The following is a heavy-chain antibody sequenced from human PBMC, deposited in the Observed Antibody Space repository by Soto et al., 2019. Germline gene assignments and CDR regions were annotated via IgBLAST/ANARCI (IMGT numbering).Heavy chain of an antibody. D-gene: IGHD3-16*01. CDR2: IFPNSGGST. V-gene: IGHV1-2*02. Sequence: QVQLVQSGAEVKGPGASVKVSCKTSGYTFAAYYIHWVRQAPGQGLEWMGFIFPNSGGSTTSAQQFEGRVNMTRDASISTAYLELSGLTPDDTAVYYCAKDEGGIFDSWGQGTLVTVSS. CDR3: AKDEGGIFDS. J-gene: IGHJ4*01. CDR1: GYTFAAYY.